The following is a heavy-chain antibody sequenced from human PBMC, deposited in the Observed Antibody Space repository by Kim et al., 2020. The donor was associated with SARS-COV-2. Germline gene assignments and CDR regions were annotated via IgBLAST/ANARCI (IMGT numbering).Heavy chain of an antibody. CDR1: GFTVSTNY. Sequence: GGSLRLSCAASGFTVSTNYMSWVRQAPGKGLEWVSVIYTSGSTYYADSVKGRFTISRDNSKNTVYLQMNSLRAEDMAVYYCASRESGYDRDYWGQGTLVTVSS. CDR3: ASRESGYDRDY. J-gene: IGHJ4*02. D-gene: IGHD5-12*01. CDR2: IYTSGST. V-gene: IGHV3-53*01.